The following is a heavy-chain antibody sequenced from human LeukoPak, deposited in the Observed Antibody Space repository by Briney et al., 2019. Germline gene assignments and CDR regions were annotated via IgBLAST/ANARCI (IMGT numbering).Heavy chain of an antibody. CDR2: IWYDGSNK. D-gene: IGHD3-10*01. CDR1: GFTFSSYG. Sequence: GGSLRLSCAASGFTFSSYGMHWVRQAPGKGLEWVAVIWYDGSNKYYADSVKGRFTISRDNSKNTLYLQMNSLRAEDTAVYYCARGSWWFGELSSMDVWGQGTTVTVSS. V-gene: IGHV3-33*01. J-gene: IGHJ6*02. CDR3: ARGSWWFGELSSMDV.